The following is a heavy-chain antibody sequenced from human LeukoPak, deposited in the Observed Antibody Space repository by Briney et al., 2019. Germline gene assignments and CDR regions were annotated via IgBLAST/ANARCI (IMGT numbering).Heavy chain of an antibody. J-gene: IGHJ3*02. CDR3: ARDVALTASPDAFDI. CDR1: GDSVNSDGYY. D-gene: IGHD2-21*02. CDR2: ISYRGST. Sequence: SETLSLTCHVSGDSVNSDGYYWTWIRQHPGKGLEWIGFISYRGSTSFNPSLKSRVSISVDTSKNQFSLRLTSVTAADTAVYYCARDVALTASPDAFDIWGQGTMVSVSS. V-gene: IGHV4-31*03.